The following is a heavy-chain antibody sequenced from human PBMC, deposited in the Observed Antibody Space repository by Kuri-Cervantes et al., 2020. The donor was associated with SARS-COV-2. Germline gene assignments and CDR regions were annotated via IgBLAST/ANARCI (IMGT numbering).Heavy chain of an antibody. V-gene: IGHV3-33*01. CDR2: IWYDGSNK. CDR3: ARAYSSGWYYYYGMGV. Sequence: GESLKISCAASGFTFSSYGMHWVRQAPGKGLEWVAVIWYDGSNKYYADSVKGRFTISRDNSKNTLYLQMNSLRAEDTAVYYCARAYSSGWYYYYGMGVWGQGTTVTVSS. J-gene: IGHJ6*02. D-gene: IGHD6-19*01. CDR1: GFTFSSYG.